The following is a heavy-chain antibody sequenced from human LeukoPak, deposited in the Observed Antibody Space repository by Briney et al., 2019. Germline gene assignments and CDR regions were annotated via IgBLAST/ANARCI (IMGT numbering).Heavy chain of an antibody. CDR2: IYAGDSDS. J-gene: IGHJ4*02. V-gene: IGHV5-51*01. CDR3: ARGPGRFYGSGSLYYFDY. Sequence: GESLKFSCKGSGYSFTSYWIGWVRQMPGKGLEWMGIIYAGDSDSRYSPSFQGQVTISADKSISTAYLQWSSLKASDTAMYYCARGPGRFYGSGSLYYFDYWGQGTLVTVSS. CDR1: GYSFTSYW. D-gene: IGHD3-10*01.